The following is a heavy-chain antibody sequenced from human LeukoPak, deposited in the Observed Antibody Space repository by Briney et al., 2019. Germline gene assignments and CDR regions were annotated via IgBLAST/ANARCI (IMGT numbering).Heavy chain of an antibody. CDR2: ISSSGGST. CDR1: RFTFSSYG. V-gene: IGHV3-23*01. CDR3: ARHLLWFGELSGGFDY. D-gene: IGHD3-10*01. Sequence: GSLRLSCAASRFTFSSYGMSWVRQAPGEGLEWVSGISSSGGSTYYADSVKGRFTISRDNSRNTLYLQMNSLRAEDTAVYYCARHLLWFGELSGGFDYWGQGTLVTVSS. J-gene: IGHJ4*02.